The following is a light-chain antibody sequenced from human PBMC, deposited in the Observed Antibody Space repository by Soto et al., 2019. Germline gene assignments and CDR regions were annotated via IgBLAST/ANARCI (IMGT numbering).Light chain of an antibody. J-gene: IGKJ2*01. CDR3: QQRSNWPPGYT. Sequence: EIVLTQSPATLSLSPGERATLSCRASQSVSSYLAWDQQKPGQAPRLLIYDASNRATGIPARFSCSGSGTDFTLTISSLEPEDFAVYYCQQRSNWPPGYTFGQGTKLEIK. V-gene: IGKV3-11*01. CDR1: QSVSSY. CDR2: DAS.